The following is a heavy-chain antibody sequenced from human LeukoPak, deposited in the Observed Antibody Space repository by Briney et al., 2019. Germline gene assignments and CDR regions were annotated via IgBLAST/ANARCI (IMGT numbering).Heavy chain of an antibody. CDR1: GYTFTGYY. Sequence: ASVKVSCKASGYTFTGYYMHWVRQAPGQGLEWMGWINPNSGDTNYAQKFQGRVTMTRDTSISTAYMELSRLRSDDTAVYYCAREEVRGGNYYYGMDVWGQGTTVTVSS. J-gene: IGHJ6*02. V-gene: IGHV1-2*02. CDR2: INPNSGDT. D-gene: IGHD3-10*01. CDR3: AREEVRGGNYYYGMDV.